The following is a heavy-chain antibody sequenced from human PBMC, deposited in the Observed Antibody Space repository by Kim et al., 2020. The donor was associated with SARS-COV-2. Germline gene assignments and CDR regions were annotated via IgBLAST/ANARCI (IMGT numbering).Heavy chain of an antibody. V-gene: IGHV1-69*13. CDR1: GGYFRRTA. CDR2: VMPFFGTP. CDR3: VTEAPGGDILLENAFDS. Sequence: SVKVSCKASGGYFRRTAFSWVRQAPGQGLEWMGAVMPFFGTPVYAREFQGRVTISADESTTTAYMELNTLTSDDTGVFYCVTEAPGGDILLENAFDSWGQGTQVTVSS. D-gene: IGHD4-17*01. J-gene: IGHJ4*02.